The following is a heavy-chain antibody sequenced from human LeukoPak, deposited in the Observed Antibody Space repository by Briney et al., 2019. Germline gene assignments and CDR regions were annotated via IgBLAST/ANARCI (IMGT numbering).Heavy chain of an antibody. J-gene: IGHJ4*02. Sequence: ASVKVSCKASGYTFTSYGISWVRQAPGQGLEWMGIINPSGGSTSYAQKFQGRVTMTRDTSTSTVYMELSSLRSEDTAVYYCARDRDMVRAIIGGAFDYWGQGTLVTVSS. CDR2: INPSGGST. CDR1: GYTFTSYG. D-gene: IGHD3-10*01. V-gene: IGHV1-46*01. CDR3: ARDRDMVRAIIGGAFDY.